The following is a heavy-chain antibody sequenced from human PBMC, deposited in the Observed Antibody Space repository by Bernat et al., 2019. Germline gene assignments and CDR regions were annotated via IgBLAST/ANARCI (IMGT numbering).Heavy chain of an antibody. V-gene: IGHV3-23*01. CDR3: ARGGYYASQDMDV. D-gene: IGHD3-10*01. CDR1: GFTFSSYA. Sequence: EVQLLESGGGLVQPGGSLRLSCAASGFTFSSYAMSWVRQAPGKGLEWVSAISGSGGSTYYADSVKGRFTISRDSAKNSLYLQMNSLRAEDTAVYYCARGGYYASQDMDVWGKGTTVTVSS. J-gene: IGHJ6*03. CDR2: ISGSGGST.